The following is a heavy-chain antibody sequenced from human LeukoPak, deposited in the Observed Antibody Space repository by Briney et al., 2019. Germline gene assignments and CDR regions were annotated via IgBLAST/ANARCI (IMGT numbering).Heavy chain of an antibody. D-gene: IGHD1-26*01. CDR3: ARDQGGGSYRHAFDV. Sequence: SETLSLTCTVSGGSISSYYWSWLRQAPGKELEWIGHIYHSGSTIYNPSLKSRVTISVDMSKNQFSLRLTSGTAADTAVYYCARDQGGGSYRHAFDVWGQGKMVTVSS. J-gene: IGHJ3*01. CDR2: IYHSGST. V-gene: IGHV4-59*01. CDR1: GGSISSYY.